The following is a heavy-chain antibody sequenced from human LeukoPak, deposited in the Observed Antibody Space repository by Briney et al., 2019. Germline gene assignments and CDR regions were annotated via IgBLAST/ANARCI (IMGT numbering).Heavy chain of an antibody. V-gene: IGHV1-18*01. CDR1: GYTFTSYG. Sequence: GASVKVSCKASGYTFTSYGISWVRQAPEQGLEWMGWISAYNGNTNYAQKLQGRVTMTTDTSTSTAYMELRSLRSDDTAVYYCAREYSGYDRAHFDYWGQGTLVTVSS. D-gene: IGHD5-12*01. J-gene: IGHJ4*02. CDR2: ISAYNGNT. CDR3: AREYSGYDRAHFDY.